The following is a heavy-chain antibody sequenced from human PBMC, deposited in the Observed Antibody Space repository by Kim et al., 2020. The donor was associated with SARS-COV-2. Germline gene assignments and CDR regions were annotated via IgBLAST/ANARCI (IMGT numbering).Heavy chain of an antibody. J-gene: IGHJ4*02. CDR2: IYYSGST. CDR3: ARQAKDHYDILTGYYPPYYFDY. D-gene: IGHD3-9*01. Sequence: SETLSLTCTVSGGSISSYYWSWIRQPPGKGLEWIGYIYYSGSTNYNPSLKSRVTISVDTSKNQFSLKLSSVTAADTAMYYCARQAKDHYDILTGYYPPYYFDYWGQGTLVTVSS. CDR1: GGSISSYY. V-gene: IGHV4-59*08.